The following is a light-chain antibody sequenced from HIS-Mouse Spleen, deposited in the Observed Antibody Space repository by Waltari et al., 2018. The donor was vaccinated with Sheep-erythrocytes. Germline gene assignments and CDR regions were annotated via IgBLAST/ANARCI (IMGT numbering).Light chain of an antibody. CDR1: SSDVGGFNS. Sequence: QSALTQPRSVSGSPGQSVTISCTGTSSDVGGFNSVSWYQQYPGKAPKLRIYDVSKRPSGVPDRFSGSKSGNTASLTISGLQAEDEADYYCCSYAGSYNHVFATGTKVTVL. CDR2: DVS. V-gene: IGLV2-11*01. CDR3: CSYAGSYNHV. J-gene: IGLJ1*01.